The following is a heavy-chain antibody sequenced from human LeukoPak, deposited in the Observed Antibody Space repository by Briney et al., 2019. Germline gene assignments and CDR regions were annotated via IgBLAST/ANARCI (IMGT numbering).Heavy chain of an antibody. Sequence: SETLSLTCAVYGGSFSGYYWSWIRQPPGKGLEWIGEINHSGSTNYNPSLKSRVTISVDTSKNQFSLKLSSVTAADTAVYYCARALYSSSWYRYYYMDVWGKGTTVSISS. J-gene: IGHJ6*03. CDR1: GGSFSGYY. CDR2: INHSGST. D-gene: IGHD6-13*01. V-gene: IGHV4-34*01. CDR3: ARALYSSSWYRYYYMDV.